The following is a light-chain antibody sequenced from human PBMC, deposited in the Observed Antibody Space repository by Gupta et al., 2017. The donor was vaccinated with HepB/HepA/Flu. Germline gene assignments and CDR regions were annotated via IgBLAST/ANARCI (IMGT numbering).Light chain of an antibody. Sequence: QSVLTQPPSASGTPGRRVTISCSGSNSNIGSNPVTWYLQVPGTAPKLLIYGSDQRPSGVPDRFSGSKSGTSDSLAISGLQSEDEAEYYCAAWDDRLNGVIFGGGTKLTVL. CDR2: GSD. CDR1: NSNIGSNP. J-gene: IGLJ2*01. CDR3: AAWDDRLNGVI. V-gene: IGLV1-44*01.